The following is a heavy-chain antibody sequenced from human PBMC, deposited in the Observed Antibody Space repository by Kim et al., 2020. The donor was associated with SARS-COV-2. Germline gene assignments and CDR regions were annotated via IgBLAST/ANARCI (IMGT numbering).Heavy chain of an antibody. CDR3: ARAPGWLRLGPYYYYGM. CDR2: ISYDGSNK. D-gene: IGHD5-12*01. Sequence: GGSLRLSCAASGFTFSSYAMHWVRQAPGKGLEWVAVISYDGSNKYYADSVKGRFTISRDNSKNTLYLQMNSLRAEDTAVYYCARAPGWLRLGPYYYYGM. CDR1: GFTFSSYA. V-gene: IGHV3-30-3*01. J-gene: IGHJ6*01.